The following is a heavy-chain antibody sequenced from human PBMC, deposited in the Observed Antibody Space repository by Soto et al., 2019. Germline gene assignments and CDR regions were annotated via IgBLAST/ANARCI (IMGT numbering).Heavy chain of an antibody. V-gene: IGHV3-23*01. Sequence: EVQLLESGGGLVQPGGSLRLSCAASGFTFSSYAMSWVRQAPGKGLEWVSAISGSGGSTYYADSVKGRFTISRDNSKNTLYLQMNSLRAEDTAVYYCAKVRGSIAAAGTAYYYYMDVWGKGTTVTVSS. CDR1: GFTFSSYA. J-gene: IGHJ6*03. D-gene: IGHD6-13*01. CDR2: ISGSGGST. CDR3: AKVRGSIAAAGTAYYYYMDV.